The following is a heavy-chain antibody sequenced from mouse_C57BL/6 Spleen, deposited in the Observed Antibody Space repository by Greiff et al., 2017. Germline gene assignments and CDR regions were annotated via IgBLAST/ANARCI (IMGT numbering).Heavy chain of an antibody. CDR3: ARSIDVYFDY. CDR1: GFNIKDYY. V-gene: IGHV14-2*01. Sequence: VQLQQSGAELVKPGASVKLSCTASGFNIKDYYMHWVKQRTEQGLEWIGRIDPEDGETKYAPNFQGKATITADTSSNTAYLQLSSLTSEDTAVYYCARSIDVYFDYWGQGTTLTVSS. CDR2: IDPEDGET. J-gene: IGHJ2*01.